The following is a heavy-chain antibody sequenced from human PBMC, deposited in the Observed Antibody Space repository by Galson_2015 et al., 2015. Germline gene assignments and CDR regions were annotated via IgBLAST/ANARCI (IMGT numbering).Heavy chain of an antibody. Sequence: GLEWVGDFDPRDGHTVYAQKLEGRVVISEDASTDTAYLDLTDLTSEDTAVYYCAAILVLTSIHLDYWGQGTLVTVSS. V-gene: IGHV1-24*01. CDR2: FDPRDGHT. CDR3: AAILVLTSIHLDY. D-gene: IGHD2-21*02. J-gene: IGHJ4*02.